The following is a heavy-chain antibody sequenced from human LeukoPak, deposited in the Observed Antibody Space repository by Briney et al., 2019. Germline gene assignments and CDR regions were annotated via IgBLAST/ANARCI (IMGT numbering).Heavy chain of an antibody. J-gene: IGHJ6*02. CDR2: ISSSGTTI. CDR3: ARSRRVGTSPFYGTDV. V-gene: IGHV3-48*04. CDR1: GFTFSSYS. Sequence: GGSLRLSCAASGFTFSSYSMNWVRQAPGKGLEWVSYISSSGTTIYYADSVKGRFTISRDNAKDSLYLQMNSLRAEDTAVYYCARSRRVGTSPFYGTDVWGQGTTVTVSS. D-gene: IGHD5-12*01.